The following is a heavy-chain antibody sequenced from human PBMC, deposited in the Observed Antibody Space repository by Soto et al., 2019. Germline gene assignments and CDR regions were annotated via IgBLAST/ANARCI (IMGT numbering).Heavy chain of an antibody. CDR3: ARDSRTDGYKYDDFDY. D-gene: IGHD5-12*01. J-gene: IGHJ4*02. CDR2: ISYDGRDE. V-gene: IGHV3-30*04. CDR1: GFTFSNYA. Sequence: QVQLVESGGGVVQPGRSLRLSCTASGFTFSNYAIHWVRKAPGKGLEWVALISYDGRDEYYADSVKGRFTISRDNSKNTLYLQMNSLSAEDTGMFYCARDSRTDGYKYDDFDYWGQGTLVTVSS.